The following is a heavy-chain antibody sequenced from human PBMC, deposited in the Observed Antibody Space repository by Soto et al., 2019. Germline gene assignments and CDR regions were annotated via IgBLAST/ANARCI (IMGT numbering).Heavy chain of an antibody. CDR1: GGTFSSYT. D-gene: IGHD6-13*01. CDR2: IIPILGIA. Sequence: SVKVSCKASGGTFSSYTISWVRQAPGQGLEWMGRIIPILGIANYAQKFQGRVTITADKSTSTAYMELSSLRSEDTAVYYCARGGLRIAAAGNWFDPWGQGTLVTVSS. J-gene: IGHJ5*02. V-gene: IGHV1-69*02. CDR3: ARGGLRIAAAGNWFDP.